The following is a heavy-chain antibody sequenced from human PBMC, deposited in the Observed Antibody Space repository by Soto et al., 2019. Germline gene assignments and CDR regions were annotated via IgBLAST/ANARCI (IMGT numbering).Heavy chain of an antibody. CDR1: GGSISSSNW. J-gene: IGHJ4*02. CDR3: ARVGRFLEWLLYFDY. Sequence: SETLSLTCAVSGGSISSSNWWSWVRQPPGKGLEWIGEIYHSGSTNYNPSLKSRVTISVDKSKNQFSLKLSSVTAADTAVYYCARVGRFLEWLLYFDYWGQGTRVTVPS. D-gene: IGHD3-3*01. V-gene: IGHV4-4*02. CDR2: IYHSGST.